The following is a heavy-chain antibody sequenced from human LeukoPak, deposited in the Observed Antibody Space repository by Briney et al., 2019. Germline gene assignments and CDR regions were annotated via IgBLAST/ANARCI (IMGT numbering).Heavy chain of an antibody. CDR1: GFTFSSYA. Sequence: GGSLRLSCAASGFTFSSYAMSWVRQAPGKGLEWVSAISGSGGSTYYAGSVKGRFTISRDNSKNTLYLQMNSLRADDTAVYYCARFAAGGSCYYYMDVWGKGTTVTVSS. D-gene: IGHD3-10*01. J-gene: IGHJ6*03. CDR2: ISGSGGST. CDR3: ARFAAGGSCYYYMDV. V-gene: IGHV3-23*01.